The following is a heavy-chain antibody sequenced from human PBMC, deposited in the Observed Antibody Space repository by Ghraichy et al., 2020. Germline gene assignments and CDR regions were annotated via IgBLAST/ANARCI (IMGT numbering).Heavy chain of an antibody. J-gene: IGHJ4*02. Sequence: GGSLRLSCAASGFTFSSYSMSWVRQAPGRGLECVASILGVGISTYYADSVKGRFTVSRDNSKNTLYLQMNSLRSEDTAVYYCAKVHSSGWYQVRSGPFDYWAPGILATVSS. CDR3: AKVHSSGWYQVRSGPFDY. CDR1: GFTFSSYS. D-gene: IGHD6-19*01. V-gene: IGHV3-23*01. CDR2: ILGVGIST.